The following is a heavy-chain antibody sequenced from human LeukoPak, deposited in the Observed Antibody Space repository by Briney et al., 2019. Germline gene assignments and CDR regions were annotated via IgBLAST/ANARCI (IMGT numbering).Heavy chain of an antibody. V-gene: IGHV1-18*01. Sequence: ASVKVSCKASGYTFTSYGISWVQQAPGQGLEWMGWISAYNGNTNYAQKLQGRVTMTTDTSTSTAYMELRSLRSDDTAVYYCARYTDGDYGLDAFDIWGQGTMVTVSS. CDR3: ARYTDGDYGLDAFDI. J-gene: IGHJ3*02. D-gene: IGHD4-17*01. CDR1: GYTFTSYG. CDR2: ISAYNGNT.